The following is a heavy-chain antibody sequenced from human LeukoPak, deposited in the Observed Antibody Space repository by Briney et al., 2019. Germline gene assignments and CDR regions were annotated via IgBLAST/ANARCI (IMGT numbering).Heavy chain of an antibody. CDR2: NYPGDSDT. V-gene: IGHV5-51*01. CDR1: GYSFATYW. D-gene: IGHD4-23*01. Sequence: HGESLKISCKGSGYSFATYWIGWVRQMPGKGLEWMGINYPGDSDTTYSPSFQGQVTMSADKSISTAYLQWSSLKASDTAMYYCARHDTVVTPDYWGQGTLVTVSS. J-gene: IGHJ4*02. CDR3: ARHDTVVTPDY.